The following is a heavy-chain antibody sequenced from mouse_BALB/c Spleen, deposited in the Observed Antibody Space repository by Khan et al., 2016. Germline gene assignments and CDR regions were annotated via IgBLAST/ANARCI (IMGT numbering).Heavy chain of an antibody. CDR1: GYSFTSYT. J-gene: IGHJ2*01. CDR3: ARYSTTVVAPLDY. V-gene: IGHV1-4*01. CDR2: INPSRSYT. D-gene: IGHD1-1*01. Sequence: QVQLQQSGAELARPGASVKMSCKASGYSFTSYTMHWVKQRPGQGLEWLGFINPSRSYTNYNQNFKDKATLTADKSSSTAYMQLSSLTSEDSAVYFCARYSTTVVAPLDYWGQGTTLTVSS.